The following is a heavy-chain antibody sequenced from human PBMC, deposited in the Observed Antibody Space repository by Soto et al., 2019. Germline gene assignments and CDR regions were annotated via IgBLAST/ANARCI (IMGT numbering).Heavy chain of an antibody. V-gene: IGHV5-10-1*01. D-gene: IGHD5-12*01. Sequence: GESLKISCKGSGYSFSSYWITWVRQKPGEALEWMGRISPSDSYIYYSPAFQGHVSISTDKYTNTVYLDWSSLKASDTAIYYCARRIYNGYEIFDYWGQGTLVTVSS. CDR2: ISPSDSYI. J-gene: IGHJ4*02. CDR3: ARRIYNGYEIFDY. CDR1: GYSFSSYW.